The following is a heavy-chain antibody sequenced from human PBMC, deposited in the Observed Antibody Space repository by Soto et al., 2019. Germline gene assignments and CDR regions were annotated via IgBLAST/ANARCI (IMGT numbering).Heavy chain of an antibody. Sequence: GGSLRLSCAASGFTFSSYVMSWVRQTPGKRLEWVSGINDSGDTTYYADSVKGRFTITRDNSKNTLYLQMNSLRTDDTAVYYCAKASGSGWSVDYWRQG. D-gene: IGHD6-19*01. J-gene: IGHJ4*02. V-gene: IGHV3-23*01. CDR2: INDSGDTT. CDR1: GFTFSSYV. CDR3: AKASGSGWSVDY.